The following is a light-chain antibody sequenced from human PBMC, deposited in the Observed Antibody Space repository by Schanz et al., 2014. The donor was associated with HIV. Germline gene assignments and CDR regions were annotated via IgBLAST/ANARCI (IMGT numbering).Light chain of an antibody. J-gene: IGKJ2*01. CDR3: QQYDTFPYT. CDR1: QSISSE. Sequence: DIQMTQSPSTLSASVGDRVSITCRSSQSISSELAWYQQKPGSAPKLLIYEASTLETGVPSRFSGSGSGTEFTLTIDNLDPDDFAIYYCQQYDTFPYTFGQGTKLDIQ. V-gene: IGKV1-5*03. CDR2: EAS.